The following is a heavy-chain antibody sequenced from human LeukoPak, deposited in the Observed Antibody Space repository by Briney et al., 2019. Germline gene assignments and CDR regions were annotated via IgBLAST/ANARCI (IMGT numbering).Heavy chain of an antibody. Sequence: GVSLRLSCAASGFTFSSYSMNWVRQAPGKGLEWVSSISSSSSYIYYADSVKGRFTISRDNAKNSLYLQMNSLRAEDTAVYYCAGNYGSGSYYWSYYYYGMDVWGQGTTVTVSS. CDR1: GFTFSSYS. D-gene: IGHD3-10*01. CDR2: ISSSSSYI. J-gene: IGHJ6*02. CDR3: AGNYGSGSYYWSYYYYGMDV. V-gene: IGHV3-21*01.